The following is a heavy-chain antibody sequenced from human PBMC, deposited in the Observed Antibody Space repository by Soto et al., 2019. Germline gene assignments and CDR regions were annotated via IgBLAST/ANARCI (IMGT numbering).Heavy chain of an antibody. CDR3: ASESKYDTSGYPPWFAP. CDR2: IYYSGST. Sequence: QVQLQESGPGLVKPSQTLSLTCTVSVASISSGGYYWSWIRQHPGEGLEWIGYIYYSGSTSYNPSLESRVTLSVDTSKNPFSLKLTSVTPADTAVYYCASESKYDTSGYPPWFAPWGQGTLVTVSS. J-gene: IGHJ5*02. CDR1: VASISSGGYY. D-gene: IGHD3-22*01. V-gene: IGHV4-31*03.